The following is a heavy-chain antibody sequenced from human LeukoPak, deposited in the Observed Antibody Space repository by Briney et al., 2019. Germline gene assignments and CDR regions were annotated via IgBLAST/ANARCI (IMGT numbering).Heavy chain of an antibody. J-gene: IGHJ6*02. Sequence: SETLSLTCTVSGGSISSYYWSWIRQPPGKGLEWIGYIYYSGSTNYNPSLKSRVTISVDTSKNQFSLKLSSVTAADTAVYYCARDSGSYSLYGMDVWGQGTTVTVSS. CDR3: ARDSGSYSLYGMDV. CDR1: GGSISSYY. V-gene: IGHV4-59*01. CDR2: IYYSGST. D-gene: IGHD1-26*01.